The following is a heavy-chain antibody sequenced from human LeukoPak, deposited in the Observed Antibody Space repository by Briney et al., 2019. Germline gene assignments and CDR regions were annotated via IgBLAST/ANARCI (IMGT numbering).Heavy chain of an antibody. CDR2: ISGSGGST. V-gene: IGHV3-23*01. Sequence: PGGSLRLSCAASGFTFSSYAMSWARQAPGKGLEWVSGISGSGGSTHYADSVKGRFTISRDNSKNTVYLQMNSLRAEDTAIYYCVKGGNGYCTNGICSPRVVAAIDYWGQGTLVTVSS. CDR1: GFTFSSYA. J-gene: IGHJ4*02. D-gene: IGHD2-8*01. CDR3: VKGGNGYCTNGICSPRVVAAIDY.